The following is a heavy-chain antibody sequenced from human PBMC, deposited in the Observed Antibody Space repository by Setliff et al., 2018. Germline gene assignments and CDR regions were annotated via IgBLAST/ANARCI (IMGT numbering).Heavy chain of an antibody. D-gene: IGHD6-19*01. CDR1: GGSISSSNW. CDR2: IYHSGST. CDR3: ASDRQWLVHGYYYYGMDV. V-gene: IGHV4-4*02. J-gene: IGHJ6*02. Sequence: SETLSLTCAVSGGSISSSNWWSWVRQPPGKGLEWIGEIYHSGSTNYNPSLKSRVTISVDTSKNQFSLKLSSVTAADTAVYYCASDRQWLVHGYYYYGMDVWGQGTTVTVSS.